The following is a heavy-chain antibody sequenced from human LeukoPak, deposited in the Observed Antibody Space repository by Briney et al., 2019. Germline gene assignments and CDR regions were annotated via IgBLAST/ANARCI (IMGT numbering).Heavy chain of an antibody. D-gene: IGHD3-10*01. Sequence: PSETLSLTCTVSGGSISSSSYYWGRIRQPPGKGLEWIGNIYYSGSTYYNPSLKSRVTISLDTSKNQFSLKLSSVTAADTAVYYCASVRRGFGESSKYYAYYYMGVWGKGTTVTISS. V-gene: IGHV4-39*01. CDR2: IYYSGST. CDR1: GGSISSSSYY. J-gene: IGHJ6*03. CDR3: ASVRRGFGESSKYYAYYYMGV.